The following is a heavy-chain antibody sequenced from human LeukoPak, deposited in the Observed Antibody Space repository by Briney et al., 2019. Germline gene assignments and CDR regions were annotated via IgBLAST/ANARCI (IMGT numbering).Heavy chain of an antibody. J-gene: IGHJ3*02. CDR3: ARTYYYGSGSYSEGAFNI. Sequence: ASVKVSCKASGYTFSAYCMHWVRQAPGQGLEWMGWINPKSGGTNYAQQFQDRVTMTRDTSISSTYMELGRLKSDDTAVYYCARTYYYGSGSYSEGAFNIWGQGTMVTVSS. V-gene: IGHV1-2*02. D-gene: IGHD3-10*01. CDR1: GYTFSAYC. CDR2: INPKSGGT.